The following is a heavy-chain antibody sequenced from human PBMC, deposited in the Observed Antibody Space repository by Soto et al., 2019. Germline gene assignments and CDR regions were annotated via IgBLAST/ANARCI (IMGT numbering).Heavy chain of an antibody. V-gene: IGHV1-69*13. Sequence: ASVKVSCKASGGTFSSYAISWVRQAPGQGLEWMGGIIPIFGTANYAQKFQGRVTITADESTSTAYMELSSLRSEDTAVYYCARAAEGDYGDLDPYYYYGMDVWGQGTTATVSS. J-gene: IGHJ6*02. D-gene: IGHD4-17*01. CDR2: IIPIFGTA. CDR3: ARAAEGDYGDLDPYYYYGMDV. CDR1: GGTFSSYA.